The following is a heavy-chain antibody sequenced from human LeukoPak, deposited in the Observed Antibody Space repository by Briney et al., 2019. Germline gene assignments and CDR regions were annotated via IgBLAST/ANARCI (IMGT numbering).Heavy chain of an antibody. Sequence: GGSLRLSCAASGFSFSRYWMNWVRQAPGKGLEWVANIKGDGNEKNYVDSVKGRFSVSRDNARNSLYLQMDSLRAEDTAVYYCAKEGAYPIITYDSWGQGALVTVSS. D-gene: IGHD3-10*01. CDR1: GFSFSRYW. J-gene: IGHJ5*01. V-gene: IGHV3-7*01. CDR2: IKGDGNEK. CDR3: AKEGAYPIITYDS.